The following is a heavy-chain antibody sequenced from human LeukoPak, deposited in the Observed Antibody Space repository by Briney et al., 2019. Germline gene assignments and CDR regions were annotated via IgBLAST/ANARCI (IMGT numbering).Heavy chain of an antibody. J-gene: IGHJ5*02. CDR1: GFTFSDYY. V-gene: IGHV3-11*06. Sequence: GGSLRLSCAASGFTFSDYYMSWIRQAPGKGLEWMSYISACNGYTNYAESVKGRVTMTTDNAKNSLYLQMNSLRAEDTAVYYCARDYGHCVGGNGFDPWGQGTLVTVSS. CDR3: ARDYGHCVGGNGFDP. D-gene: IGHD4-17*01. CDR2: ISACNGYT.